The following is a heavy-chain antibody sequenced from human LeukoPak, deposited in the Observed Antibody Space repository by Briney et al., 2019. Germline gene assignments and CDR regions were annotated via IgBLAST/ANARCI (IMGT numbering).Heavy chain of an antibody. J-gene: IGHJ5*02. V-gene: IGHV1-18*04. CDR3: ARAEELYNWFDP. CDR1: GYTFTSYG. CDR2: ISAYNGNT. D-gene: IGHD1-26*01. Sequence: ASVKVSCRASGYTFTSYGISWVRQAPGQGLEWMGWISAYNGNTNYAQKLQGRVTMTTDTSTSTAYMELRSLRSDDTAVYYCARAEELYNWFDPWGQGTLVTVSS.